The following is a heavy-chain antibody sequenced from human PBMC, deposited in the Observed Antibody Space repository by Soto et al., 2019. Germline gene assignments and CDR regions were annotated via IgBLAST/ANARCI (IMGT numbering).Heavy chain of an antibody. D-gene: IGHD2-2*01. CDR3: AREAIVVVPAAMVSSYYYYYGMDV. V-gene: IGHV3-23*01. CDR1: GFTFSSYA. CDR2: ISGSGGST. J-gene: IGHJ6*02. Sequence: SLRLSCAASGFTFSSYAMSWVRQAPGKGLEWVSAISGSGGSTYYADSVKGRFTISRDNSKNTLYLQMNSLRAEDTAVYYCAREAIVVVPAAMVSSYYYYYGMDVWGQGTTVTVSS.